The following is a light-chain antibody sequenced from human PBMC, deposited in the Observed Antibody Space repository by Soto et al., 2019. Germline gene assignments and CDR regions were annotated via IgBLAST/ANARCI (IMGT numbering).Light chain of an antibody. CDR3: QQDGSSGT. Sequence: ESVLTQSPGTLSRSPGELATLSCRASQSVSKHYLAWYQQKPGQAPRLLIYGASNRATGIPDRFSGSGSGTDFTLTSSRLEPEDFAVYYCQQDGSSGTCGQGTKVEIK. CDR1: QSVSKHY. V-gene: IGKV3-20*01. J-gene: IGKJ1*01. CDR2: GAS.